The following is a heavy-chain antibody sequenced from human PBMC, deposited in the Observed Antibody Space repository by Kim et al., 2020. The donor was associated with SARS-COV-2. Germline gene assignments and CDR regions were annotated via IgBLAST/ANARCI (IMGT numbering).Heavy chain of an antibody. J-gene: IGHJ6*02. V-gene: IGHV1-18*04. D-gene: IGHD1-26*01. CDR3: ARDAGIVGDTETHYYYGMDV. CDR2: ISAYNGNT. Sequence: ASVKVSCKASGYTFTSYGISWVRQAPGQGLEWMGWISAYNGNTNYAQKLQGRVTMTTDTSTSTAYMELRSLRSDDTAVYYCARDAGIVGDTETHYYYGMDVWGQGTTVTVSS. CDR1: GYTFTSYG.